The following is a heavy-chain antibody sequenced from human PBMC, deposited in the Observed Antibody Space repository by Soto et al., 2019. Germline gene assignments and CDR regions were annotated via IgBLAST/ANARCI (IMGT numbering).Heavy chain of an antibody. CDR3: ARRRDDSGSYFDY. CDR2: IRDTGGST. J-gene: IGHJ4*02. D-gene: IGHD3-10*01. CDR1: GFTFINYD. Sequence: PWGSLRLSFAASGFTFINYDISFFRHSTGKGLEWVSAIRDTGGSTYSADSVKGRFTISRDNSRNTLYLQMNSLRADDTAVYFCARRRDDSGSYFDYWGRGTLVTVSS. V-gene: IGHV3-23*01.